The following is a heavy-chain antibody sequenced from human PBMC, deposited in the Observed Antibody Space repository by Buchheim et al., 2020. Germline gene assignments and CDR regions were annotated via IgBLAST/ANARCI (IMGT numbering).Heavy chain of an antibody. CDR2: INHSGST. Sequence: QVQLQQWGAGLLKPSETLSLTCAVYGGSFSGYYWSWIRQPPGKGLEWIGEINHSGSTNYNPSLKSRFTISVDTSKNQFSLKLSSVTAADTAVYYCAVGYYYDSSGLDYWGQGTL. V-gene: IGHV4-34*01. CDR1: GGSFSGYY. D-gene: IGHD3-22*01. J-gene: IGHJ4*02. CDR3: AVGYYYDSSGLDY.